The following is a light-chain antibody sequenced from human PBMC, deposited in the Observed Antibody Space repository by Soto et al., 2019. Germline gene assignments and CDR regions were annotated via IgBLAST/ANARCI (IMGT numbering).Light chain of an antibody. V-gene: IGKV3-11*01. J-gene: IGKJ1*01. CDR3: QQRSNWPPGWT. CDR2: DTS. CDR1: QSVSSY. Sequence: EIVLTKSPATLSLSPQERATLSCRASQSVSSYLAWYQQKPGQAPRLLIYDTSNRATGIPARFSGSGSGTDFTLTISSLEPEDFAVYYCQQRSNWPPGWTFGQGTKVEIK.